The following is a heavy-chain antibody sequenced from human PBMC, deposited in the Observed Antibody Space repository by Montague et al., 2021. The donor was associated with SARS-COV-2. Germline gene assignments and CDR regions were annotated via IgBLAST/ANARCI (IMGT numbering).Heavy chain of an antibody. D-gene: IGHD1-26*01. Sequence: SLRLSCAASGFTFSSHDMTWVRQAPGKGLEWVSIIHSGASYASYAGSVKGRFTSSRDNSKDTLYLQMNSLRAEDTAVYYCAKGVGQKSSAVDYWGQGTQVTVSS. CDR3: AKGVGQKSSAVDY. CDR1: GFTFSSHD. V-gene: IGHV3-23*03. CDR2: IHSGASYA. J-gene: IGHJ4*02.